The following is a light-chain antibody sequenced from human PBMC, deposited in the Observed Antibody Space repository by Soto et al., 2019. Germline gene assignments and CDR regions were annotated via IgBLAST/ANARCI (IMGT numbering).Light chain of an antibody. CDR2: AAS. J-gene: IGKJ1*01. CDR3: LQDYGDSWT. CDR1: RDVGSD. V-gene: IGKV1-6*01. Sequence: QMTQSPSSLSAPVGEKIIITCRASRDVGSDVSWYQQKPVQAPKLLIYAASNLYTGVTSRFSGSRSGTEFTLTISSLQPEDFASYYCLQDYGDSWTFGQGTKVEIE.